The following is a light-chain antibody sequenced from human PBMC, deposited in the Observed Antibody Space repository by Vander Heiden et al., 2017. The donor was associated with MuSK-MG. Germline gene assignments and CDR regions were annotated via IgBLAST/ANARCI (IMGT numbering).Light chain of an antibody. CDR2: DVS. Sequence: QSALTQPRPASGSPGQAVTISCTGTSSDVGGYNYVSWYQQHPDKAPTLMIYDVSKRPSGVPDRFSGSKSGNTASLTVSELQAEDEADYYGCSYAGSSVVFGGGTKLTVL. CDR3: CSYAGSSVV. J-gene: IGLJ2*01. CDR1: SSDVGGYNY. V-gene: IGLV2-11*01.